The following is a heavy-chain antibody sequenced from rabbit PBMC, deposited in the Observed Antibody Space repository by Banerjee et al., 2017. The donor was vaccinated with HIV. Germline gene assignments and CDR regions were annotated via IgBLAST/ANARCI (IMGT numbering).Heavy chain of an antibody. CDR3: ARWSGSGGDEINL. CDR1: GFSFSSNA. J-gene: IGHJ4*01. CDR2: IYAGSSGST. V-gene: IGHV1S40*01. Sequence: QSLEESGGGLVKPEGSLTLTCKASGFSFSSNAMCWVRQAPGKGLEWIACIYAGSSGSTYYASWAKGRFTISKTSSTTVTLQMTSLTAADTATYFCARWSGSGGDEINLWGPGTLVTVS. D-gene: IGHD1-1*01.